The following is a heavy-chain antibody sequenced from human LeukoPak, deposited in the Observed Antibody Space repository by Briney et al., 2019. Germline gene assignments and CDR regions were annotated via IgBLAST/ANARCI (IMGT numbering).Heavy chain of an antibody. D-gene: IGHD5-18*01. CDR3: VGTAMNFVDY. V-gene: IGHV4-59*12. CDR2: IHYSGST. CDR1: SGSISSYY. Sequence: SETLSLTCTVSSGSISSYYWSWIRQPPGKGLEWIGYIHYSGSTNYNPSLKSRVSISVETSKNQFSLKLSSVTAADTAVYYCVGTAMNFVDYWGQGTLVTVSS. J-gene: IGHJ4*02.